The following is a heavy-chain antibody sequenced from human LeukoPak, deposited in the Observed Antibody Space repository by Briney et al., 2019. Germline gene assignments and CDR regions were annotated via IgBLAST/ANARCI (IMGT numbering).Heavy chain of an antibody. CDR3: ARVAIGSSGYPDY. CDR1: GGSFSGYY. D-gene: IGHD3-22*01. J-gene: IGHJ4*02. Sequence: SETLSLTCAVYGGSFSGYYWSWIRQPPGKGLEWIGEINHSGSTNYNPSLKSRVTISVDTSKNQFSLKLSSVTAADTAVYYCARVAIGSSGYPDYWGQGTLVTVSS. V-gene: IGHV4-34*01. CDR2: INHSGST.